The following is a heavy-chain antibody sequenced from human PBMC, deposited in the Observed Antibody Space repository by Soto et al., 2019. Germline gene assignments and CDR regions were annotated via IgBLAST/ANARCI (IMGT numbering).Heavy chain of an antibody. J-gene: IGHJ6*02. Sequence: ETLSLTCAVYGGSFSGYYWSWIRQPPGRGLEWIGEINHSGSTNYNPSLKSRVTISVDTSKNQFSLKLSSVTAADTAVYYCARVRKDYGLGPYYYYGMDVWGQGTTVTVSS. D-gene: IGHD4-17*01. CDR3: ARVRKDYGLGPYYYYGMDV. CDR1: GGSFSGYY. CDR2: INHSGST. V-gene: IGHV4-34*01.